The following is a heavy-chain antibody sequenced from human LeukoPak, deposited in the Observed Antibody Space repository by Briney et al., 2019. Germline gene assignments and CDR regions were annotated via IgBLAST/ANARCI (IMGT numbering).Heavy chain of an antibody. CDR3: ANKDY. V-gene: IGHV3-30*02. J-gene: IGHJ4*02. CDR2: IWSDGNKQ. Sequence: GGSLRLSCAASGFIFSNYGMHWVRQAPGKGMEWVSFIWSDGNKQNYADSVKGRFTITRDKSKNTVYLQMNSLRVEDTAVYYCANKDYWGQGTPVTVSS. CDR1: GFIFSNYG.